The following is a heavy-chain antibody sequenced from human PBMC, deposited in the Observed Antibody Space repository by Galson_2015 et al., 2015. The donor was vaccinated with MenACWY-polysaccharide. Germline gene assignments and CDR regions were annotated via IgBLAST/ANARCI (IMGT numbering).Heavy chain of an antibody. Sequence: SLRLSCAASGFTFSDYWMHWVRQAPGKGLVWVSRINKEGTVTHVADSVKGRFTISRDNAKNTVILQMNSLRVEDTAVYYCVKDRSFWSFFDYWGQGALVTVSS. V-gene: IGHV3-74*01. CDR3: VKDRSFWSFFDY. D-gene: IGHD1-26*01. CDR2: INKEGTVT. J-gene: IGHJ4*02. CDR1: GFTFSDYW.